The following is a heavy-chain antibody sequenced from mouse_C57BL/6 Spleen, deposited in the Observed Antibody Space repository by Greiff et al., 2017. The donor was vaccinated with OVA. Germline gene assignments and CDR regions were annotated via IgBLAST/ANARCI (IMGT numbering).Heavy chain of an antibody. V-gene: IGHV1-9*01. D-gene: IGHD2-2*01. CDR3: ARRDLFGYDVWFAY. J-gene: IGHJ3*01. CDR2: ILPGSGST. CDR1: GYTFTGYW. Sequence: QVQLQQSGAELMKPGASVKLSCKATGYTFTGYWLAWVKQRPGHGLEWIGEILPGSGSTNYNEKFKGKATFTADTSSNTAYMQLSSLTTEDSAIYYCARRDLFGYDVWFAYWGQGTLVTVSA.